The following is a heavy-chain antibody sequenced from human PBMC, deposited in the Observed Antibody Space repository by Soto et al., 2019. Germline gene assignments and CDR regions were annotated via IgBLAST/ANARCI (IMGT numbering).Heavy chain of an antibody. J-gene: IGHJ5*02. D-gene: IGHD3-3*01. CDR3: ARGQRFSDWFDP. CDR2: IYSSGST. Sequence: SETLSLTCTVSGGSISSGGYYWSWIRQHPGKGLEWIGRIYSSGSTNYNPSLKSRVTISLDTSMNHFSLRLSSVTAADTAVYYCARGQRFSDWFDPWGQGTLVTVSS. V-gene: IGHV4-61*03. CDR1: GGSISSGGYY.